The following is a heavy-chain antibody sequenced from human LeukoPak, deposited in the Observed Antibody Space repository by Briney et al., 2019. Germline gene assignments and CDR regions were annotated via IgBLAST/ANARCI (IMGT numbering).Heavy chain of an antibody. J-gene: IGHJ4*03. CDR3: ARITFLADY. CDR1: GYSISSGYY. D-gene: IGHD1-14*01. Sequence: SETLSLTCTVSGYSISSGYYWGWIRQPPGKGLEWIGSIYHSGSTYYNPSLKSRVTISVDTSKNQFSLKLSSVTAADPAVYYCARITFLADYWGHGTLVTVSS. CDR2: IYHSGST. V-gene: IGHV4-38-2*02.